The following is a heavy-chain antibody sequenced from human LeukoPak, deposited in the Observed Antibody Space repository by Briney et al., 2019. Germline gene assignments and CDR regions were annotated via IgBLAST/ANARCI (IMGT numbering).Heavy chain of an antibody. V-gene: IGHV4-61*02. CDR2: IYTSGST. Sequence: SQTLSLTCTVSGGSISSGSYYWSWIRQPAGKGLEWIGRIYTSGSTNYNPSLKSRVTISVDTSKNQFSLKLRSVTAADTAMYYCASKKGRSNQFDYWGQGTLVTVSS. J-gene: IGHJ4*02. D-gene: IGHD4-11*01. CDR3: ASKKGRSNQFDY. CDR1: GGSISSGSYY.